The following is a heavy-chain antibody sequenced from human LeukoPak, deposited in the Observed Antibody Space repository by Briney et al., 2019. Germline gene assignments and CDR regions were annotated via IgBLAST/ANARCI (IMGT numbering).Heavy chain of an antibody. CDR1: GFTFSRHG. CDR3: ARWNGGNSDGTYDY. J-gene: IGHJ4*02. CDR2: ISFDGSNK. Sequence: PGTSLRLSCATSGFTFSRHGMHWVRQGPGKGLELVTFISFDGSNKYYADSVKGRFTISRDNFGGTLYLQMNNLRIGDTAVYFCARWNGGNSDGTYDYWGQGTPVTVSS. V-gene: IGHV3-33*01. D-gene: IGHD4-23*01.